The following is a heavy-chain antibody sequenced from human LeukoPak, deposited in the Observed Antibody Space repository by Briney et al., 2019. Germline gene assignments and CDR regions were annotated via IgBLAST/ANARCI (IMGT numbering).Heavy chain of an antibody. V-gene: IGHV3-30-3*01. CDR1: EFTFSHYA. J-gene: IGHJ4*02. CDR2: ISYDGSNE. D-gene: IGHD3-3*01. CDR3: ARDVLEWLLQYYFDY. Sequence: GGSLRLSCAASEFTFSHYAMHWVRQAPGRGLEWVTVISYDGSNEYYADSVRGRFTISRDSSNNTLYLQMNSLRAEDTAVYYCARDVLEWLLQYYFDYWGQGTLVTVSS.